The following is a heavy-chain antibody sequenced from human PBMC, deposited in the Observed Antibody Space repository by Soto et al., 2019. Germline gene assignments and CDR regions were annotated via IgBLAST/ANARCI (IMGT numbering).Heavy chain of an antibody. CDR2: ISGSGGST. J-gene: IGHJ4*02. Sequence: EVQLLESGGGLVQPGGSLRLSCAASGFTFSSYAMSWVRQAPGEGLEWVSAISGSGGSTYYADSVKGRFTISRDNSKNTLYLQMNSLRAEDTAVYYCAKDPPRGYGDYLRYFDYWGQGTLVTVSS. D-gene: IGHD4-17*01. V-gene: IGHV3-23*01. CDR1: GFTFSSYA. CDR3: AKDPPRGYGDYLRYFDY.